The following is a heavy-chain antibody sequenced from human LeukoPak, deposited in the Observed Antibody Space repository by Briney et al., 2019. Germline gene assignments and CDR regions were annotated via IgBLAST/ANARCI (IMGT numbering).Heavy chain of an antibody. V-gene: IGHV4-39*01. Sequence: PSETLSLTCTVSGGSISSSSYYWGWIRQPPGKGLVWIGSIYYSGSTYYNPSLKSRVTTSVDTSKNQFSLKLSSVTAADTAVYYCASQLYDYGDLYFDYWGQGTLVTVSS. J-gene: IGHJ4*02. CDR2: IYYSGST. D-gene: IGHD4-17*01. CDR3: ASQLYDYGDLYFDY. CDR1: GGSISSSSYY.